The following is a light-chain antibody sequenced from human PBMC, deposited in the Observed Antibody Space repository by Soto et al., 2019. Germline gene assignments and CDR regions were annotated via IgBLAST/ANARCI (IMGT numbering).Light chain of an antibody. CDR2: DAS. J-gene: IGKJ2*02. Sequence: DIQLTQSPSTLSASVGDRVTITCRASQSVIDWLAWYQQKPGKAPKLLIYDASSLQSGVPPRFSGSGSGTEFSLTISSLQPDDFATYYCQQYYRSCTFGQGTKVEIK. CDR1: QSVIDW. CDR3: QQYYRSCT. V-gene: IGKV1-5*01.